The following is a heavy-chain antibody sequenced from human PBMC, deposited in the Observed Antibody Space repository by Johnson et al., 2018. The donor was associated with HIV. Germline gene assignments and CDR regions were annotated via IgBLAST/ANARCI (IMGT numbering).Heavy chain of an antibody. J-gene: IGHJ3*02. CDR2: IYSGGRT. V-gene: IGHV3-66*01. CDR3: ATLGGTVSTRAIAQPHDAFDI. D-gene: IGHD4-17*01. CDR1: GFNFDDFA. Sequence: VQLVESGGGLVQPGGSLRLSCTASGFNFDDFAMHWVRQAPGKGLEWVSLIYSGGRTYHADSVKGRFTLSRDNSKNTLYLQMNSLRAEDTAVYYCATLGGTVSTRAIAQPHDAFDIWGQGTMVTVSS.